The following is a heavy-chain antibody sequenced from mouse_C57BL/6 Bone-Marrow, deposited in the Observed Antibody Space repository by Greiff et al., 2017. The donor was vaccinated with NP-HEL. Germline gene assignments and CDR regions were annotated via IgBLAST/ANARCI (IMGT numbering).Heavy chain of an antibody. CDR2: IGPGSGST. CDR1: GYTFTDYY. V-gene: IGHV1-77*01. D-gene: IGHD1-1*01. Sequence: QVQLQQSGAELVKPGASVKISCKASGYTFTDYYINWVKQRPEQGLEWIGKIGPGSGSTDYNAKFKGKATLTADKSSSTAYMQLSSLTSEDSAVYFGARCGGSSHNYDAMGDWGKGTSVT. CDR3: ARCGGSSHNYDAMGD. J-gene: IGHJ4*01.